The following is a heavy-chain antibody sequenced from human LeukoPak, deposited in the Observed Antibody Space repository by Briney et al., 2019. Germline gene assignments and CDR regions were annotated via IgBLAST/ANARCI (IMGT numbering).Heavy chain of an antibody. CDR1: NGSIGSYY. Sequence: NPSETLSLTCTVSNGSIGSYYWTWIRQPAGKGLEWIGRIHRTGSTNYNPSLTSRVIMSVDTSKNQFSLRLTSLTAADTAVYYGAREGARDVFGFEPAALDFWALETLVTVSS. CDR2: IHRTGST. J-gene: IGHJ4*02. D-gene: IGHD2-2*01. CDR3: AREGARDVFGFEPAALDF. V-gene: IGHV4-4*07.